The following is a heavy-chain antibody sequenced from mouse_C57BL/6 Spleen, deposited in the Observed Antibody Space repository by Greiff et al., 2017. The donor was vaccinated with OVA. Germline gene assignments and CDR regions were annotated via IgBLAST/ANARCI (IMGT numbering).Heavy chain of an antibody. Sequence: QVQLQQPGAELVKPGASVKLSCKASGYTFTSYWMHWVKQRPGQGLEWIGMIHPNSGSTNYNEKFKSKPTLTVDKSSSTAYMQLSSLTSEDSAVYYCARRLPYRGFDYWGQGTTLTVSS. D-gene: IGHD1-2*01. V-gene: IGHV1-64*01. CDR2: IHPNSGST. CDR1: GYTFTSYW. J-gene: IGHJ2*01. CDR3: ARRLPYRGFDY.